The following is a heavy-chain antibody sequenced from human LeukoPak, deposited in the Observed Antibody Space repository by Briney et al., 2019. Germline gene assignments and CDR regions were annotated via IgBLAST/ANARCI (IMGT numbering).Heavy chain of an antibody. CDR2: IYYSGST. V-gene: IGHV4-39*01. D-gene: IGHD2-2*01. Sequence: PSETLSLTCTVSGGSIGSTTYYWGWIRQPPGKELECIGSIYYSGSTYYNPSLKSRVTISGDTSKNQFSLKLSSVTAADTAVYYCASTTGVVPAALGHMDVWGKGTTVTVSS. CDR3: ASTTGVVPAALGHMDV. CDR1: GGSIGSTTYY. J-gene: IGHJ6*03.